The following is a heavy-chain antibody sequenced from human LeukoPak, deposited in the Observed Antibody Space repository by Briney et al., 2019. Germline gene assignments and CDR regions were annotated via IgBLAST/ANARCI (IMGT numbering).Heavy chain of an antibody. CDR3: ARDEAGTGYFDY. CDR1: GGTFSSYA. Sequence: SVKVSCKASGGTFSSYAISWVRQAPGQRLKWMGGIIPIFGTANYAQKFQGRVTITTDESTSTAYMKLSSLRSEDTAVYYCARDEAGTGYFDYWGQGTLVTVSS. J-gene: IGHJ4*02. V-gene: IGHV1-69*05. CDR2: IIPIFGTA. D-gene: IGHD6-19*01.